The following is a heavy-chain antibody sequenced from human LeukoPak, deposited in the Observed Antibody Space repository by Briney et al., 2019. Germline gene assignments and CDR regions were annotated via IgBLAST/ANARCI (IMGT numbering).Heavy chain of an antibody. CDR3: ATTTRGDS. J-gene: IGHJ4*02. CDR1: GFTFRSYS. Sequence: GRSLRLSCAASGFTFRSYSMHWVRQAPGKGLEWVANMKHDGSAKNYVDSVKGRFSISRDNDKNSVYLEMNSLRVEDTAVYYCATTTRGDSWGQGTLVTVSS. D-gene: IGHD4-11*01. CDR2: MKHDGSAK. V-gene: IGHV3-7*01.